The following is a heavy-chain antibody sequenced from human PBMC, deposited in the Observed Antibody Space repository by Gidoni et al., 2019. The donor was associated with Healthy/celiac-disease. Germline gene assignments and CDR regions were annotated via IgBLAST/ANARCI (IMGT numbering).Heavy chain of an antibody. D-gene: IGHD2-2*01. J-gene: IGHJ3*02. CDR1: GFTFSSYD. V-gene: IGHV3-30-3*01. Sequence: QVQLVESGGGVVQPGRSLRLSCAASGFTFSSYDMHWVRQAPGKGLGWVAVISYDGSNKYYADSVKGRFTISRDNSKNTLYLQMNSLRAEDTAVYYCARDRWDIVVVPAAHDAFDIWGQGTMVTVSS. CDR3: ARDRWDIVVVPAAHDAFDI. CDR2: ISYDGSNK.